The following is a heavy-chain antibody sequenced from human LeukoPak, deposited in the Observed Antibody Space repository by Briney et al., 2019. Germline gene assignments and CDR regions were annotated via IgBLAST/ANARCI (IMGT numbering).Heavy chain of an antibody. CDR3: ARGVDSAIDW. CDR2: INGDGRDK. J-gene: IGHJ4*02. Sequence: GGSLRLSCAASGFTFSEYAMNWVRQAPGKGLEWVANINGDGRDKYYVGSVRGRFTISRDNADNALYLQMNSLRGDDTAPYYCARGVDSAIDWWGQGTLVTVSS. D-gene: IGHD3-9*01. V-gene: IGHV3-7*01. CDR1: GFTFSEYA.